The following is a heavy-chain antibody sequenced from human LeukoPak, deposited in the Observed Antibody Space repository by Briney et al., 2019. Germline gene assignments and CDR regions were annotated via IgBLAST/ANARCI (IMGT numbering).Heavy chain of an antibody. D-gene: IGHD2-21*02. CDR2: ISIYNGNT. J-gene: IGHJ4*02. CDR1: GYTLSSYG. V-gene: IGHV1-18*04. CDR3: ASNPRGDSWTFDY. Sequence: ASVKVSCKASGYTLSSYGVNWVRQAPGQGLEWMGWISIYNGNTEYAQILQGRVTMTTDTSTSTVYMELTSLRSDGTAVYYCASNPRGDSWTFDYWGQGTLVTVSS.